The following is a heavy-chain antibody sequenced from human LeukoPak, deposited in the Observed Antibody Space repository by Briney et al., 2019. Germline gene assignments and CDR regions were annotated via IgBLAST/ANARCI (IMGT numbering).Heavy chain of an antibody. CDR1: GGSFSGYY. Sequence: PSETLSLTCAVYGGSFSGYYWGWIRQPPGKGLEWIGEINHSGSTNYNPSLKSRVTISVDTSKNQFSLKLSSVTAADTAVYYCARDLGVVPAAISPNWFDPWGQGTLVTVSS. D-gene: IGHD2-2*01. CDR3: ARDLGVVPAAISPNWFDP. V-gene: IGHV4-34*01. CDR2: INHSGST. J-gene: IGHJ5*02.